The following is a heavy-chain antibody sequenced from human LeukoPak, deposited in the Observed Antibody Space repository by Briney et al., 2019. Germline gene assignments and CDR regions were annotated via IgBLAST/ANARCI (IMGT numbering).Heavy chain of an antibody. CDR2: ISGSGGST. CDR1: GFTFSSYA. CDR3: ARVQTYCYDSSGYSPSDY. D-gene: IGHD3-22*01. V-gene: IGHV3-23*01. Sequence: GGSLRLSCAASGFTFSSYAMSWVRQAPGKGLEWVSAISGSGGSTYYADSVKGRFTISRDNSKNTLYLQMNSLRAEDTAVYYCARVQTYCYDSSGYSPSDYWGQGTLVTVSS. J-gene: IGHJ4*02.